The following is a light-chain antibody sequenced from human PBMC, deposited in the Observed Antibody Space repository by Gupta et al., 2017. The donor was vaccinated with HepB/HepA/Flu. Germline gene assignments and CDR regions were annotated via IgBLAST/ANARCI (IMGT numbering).Light chain of an antibody. Sequence: EAVMTQSPATLSVFPGERATLSCRASQSVRSNLAWYQQKTRQDPRLLIYGASTRATAIAARFSGSWCGIEFTLRISGLKSEDFAVYYFQLQQKWSLSTFGQGIKLGIK. CDR3: QLQQKWSLST. V-gene: IGKV3-15*01. CDR2: GAS. J-gene: IGKJ2*01. CDR1: QSVRSN.